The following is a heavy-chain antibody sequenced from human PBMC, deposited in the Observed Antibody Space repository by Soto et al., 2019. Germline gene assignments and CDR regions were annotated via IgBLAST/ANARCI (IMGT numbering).Heavy chain of an antibody. CDR2: IYYSGST. D-gene: IGHD6-19*01. CDR1: GDSISSGGYY. V-gene: IGHV4-31*03. J-gene: IGHJ3*02. CDR3: ARVSSGPHAFDI. Sequence: PSETLSLTCSVSGDSISSGGYYWSWIRQSPGKGLQWIGNIYYSGSTYYNPALTSRPSMSVDTSKNQFSLQLNSVTPEDTAVYYCARVSSGPHAFDIWGQGTMVTVSS.